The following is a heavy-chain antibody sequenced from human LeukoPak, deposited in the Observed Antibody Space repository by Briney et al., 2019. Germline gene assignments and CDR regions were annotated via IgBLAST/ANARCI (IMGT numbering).Heavy chain of an antibody. CDR3: AIFVDIVVIDAFDI. Sequence: SQTLSLTCTVSGVSISSGDYYWSWIRQPPGKGLEWIGYIYYSGSTYYNPSLKSRVTISVDTSKNQFSLKLSSVAAADTAVYYCAIFVDIVVIDAFDIWGQGTMVTVSS. CDR1: GVSISSGDYY. CDR2: IYYSGST. D-gene: IGHD5-12*01. V-gene: IGHV4-30-4*01. J-gene: IGHJ3*02.